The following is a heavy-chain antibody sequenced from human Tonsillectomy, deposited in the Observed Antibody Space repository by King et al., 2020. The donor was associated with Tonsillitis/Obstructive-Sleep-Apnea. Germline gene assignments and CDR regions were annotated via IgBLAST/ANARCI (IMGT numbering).Heavy chain of an antibody. CDR3: ARTSGDLWSVHHESLGY. D-gene: IGHD3-3*01. Sequence: VQLVESGGGVVQPGRSLRLSCAASGFIFSSYGMQWVRQAPGKGLEWVALIWNDQSREYYADSVQGRFTISGDKSNNTVYLQMNSLRAEDTAVYYCARTSGDLWSVHHESLGYWGPGTLVTVSS. V-gene: IGHV3-33*01. CDR1: GFIFSSYG. CDR2: IWNDQSRE. J-gene: IGHJ4*02.